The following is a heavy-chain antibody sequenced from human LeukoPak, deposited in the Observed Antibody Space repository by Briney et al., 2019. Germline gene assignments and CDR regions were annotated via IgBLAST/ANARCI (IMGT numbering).Heavy chain of an antibody. CDR1: GGSFSVYY. D-gene: IGHD3-22*01. CDR3: AKGLPKYYYDRSRGSERLDY. V-gene: IGHV4-34*01. Sequence: SETLSLTCAVYGGSFSVYYWSWVRQPPGKGLEWIGEMNHSGSTNYNPSLKSRVTISVDTSKNQFSLKLSSVTAADTAVYYCAKGLPKYYYDRSRGSERLDYWGQGTLVTVSS. J-gene: IGHJ4*02. CDR2: MNHSGST.